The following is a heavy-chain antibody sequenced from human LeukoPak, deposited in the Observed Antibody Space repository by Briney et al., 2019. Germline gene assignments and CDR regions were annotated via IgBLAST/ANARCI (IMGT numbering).Heavy chain of an antibody. CDR2: INHSGST. Sequence: SETLSLTCTVSGGSISSYYWSWIRQPPGKGLEWIGEINHSGSTNYNPSLKSRVTISVDTSKNQFSLKLSSVTAADTAVYYCAREGAPYSGSYYDYWGQGTLVTVSS. J-gene: IGHJ4*02. CDR1: GGSISSYY. V-gene: IGHV4-34*01. CDR3: AREGAPYSGSYYDY. D-gene: IGHD1-26*01.